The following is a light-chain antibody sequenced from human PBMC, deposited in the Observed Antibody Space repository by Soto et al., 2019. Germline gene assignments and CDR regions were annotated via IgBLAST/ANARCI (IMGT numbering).Light chain of an antibody. J-gene: IGLJ3*02. CDR3: QSYDNGLNSWV. Sequence: QSVLTQPPSVSGAPGQRVTISCTGSSSNIGTGYDVHWYHQLPGTAHKLFIYGNNNRPSGVPDRFSASKSGTSASLAITGPQAQDEDDYYCQSYDNGLNSWVFGGGTKLTVL. CDR2: GNN. V-gene: IGLV1-40*01. CDR1: SSNIGTGYD.